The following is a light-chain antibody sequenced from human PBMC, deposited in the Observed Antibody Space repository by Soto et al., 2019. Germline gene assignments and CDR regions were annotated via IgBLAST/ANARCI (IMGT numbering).Light chain of an antibody. J-gene: IGKJ1*01. CDR3: QQRSNWPPRGT. CDR1: QSVSSY. V-gene: IGKV3-11*01. CDR2: DAS. Sequence: ETVLTQSPATLSLSPGERATLSCRASQSVSSYLAWYQQKPGQAPRLLIYDASNRATGIPARFSGSGSGTDFTLTISSLEPEDFAVYYCQQRSNWPPRGTFGQGTKVDIK.